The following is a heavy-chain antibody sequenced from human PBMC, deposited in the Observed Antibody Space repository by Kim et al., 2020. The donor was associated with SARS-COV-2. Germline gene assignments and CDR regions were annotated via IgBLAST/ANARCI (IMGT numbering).Heavy chain of an antibody. V-gene: IGHV3-23*01. CDR2: ISGSGGST. Sequence: GGSLRLSCAASGFTFSSYAMSWVRQAPGKGLEWVSAISGSGGSTYYADSVKGRFTISRDNSKNTLYLQMNSLRAEDTAVYYCAKDVQGGHGLFLYWYFDLWGRGTLVTVSS. D-gene: IGHD3-22*01. CDR1: GFTFSSYA. J-gene: IGHJ2*01. CDR3: AKDVQGGHGLFLYWYFDL.